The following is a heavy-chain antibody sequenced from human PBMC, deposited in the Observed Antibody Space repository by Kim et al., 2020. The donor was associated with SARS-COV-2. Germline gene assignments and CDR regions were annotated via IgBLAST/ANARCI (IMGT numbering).Heavy chain of an antibody. CDR2: ISYDGSNK. V-gene: IGHV3-30*04. D-gene: IGHD3-10*01. J-gene: IGHJ6*02. Sequence: GGSLRLSCAASGFTFSSYAMHWVRQAPGKGLEWVAVISYDGSNKYYADSVKGRFTISRDNSKNTLYLQMNSLRAEDTAVYYCARNPPDMVRGADGIFNYYYYYGMDVWGQGTTVTVSS. CDR1: GFTFSSYA. CDR3: ARNPPDMVRGADGIFNYYYYYGMDV.